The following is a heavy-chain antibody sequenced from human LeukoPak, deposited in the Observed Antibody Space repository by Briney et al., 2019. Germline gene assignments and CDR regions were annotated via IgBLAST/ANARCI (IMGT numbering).Heavy chain of an antibody. CDR1: GGSISSYY. D-gene: IGHD3-22*01. Sequence: SETLSLTCTVSGGSISSYYWSWIRQPPGKGLEWIGYIYYSGSTNYNPSLKSRVTISVDTSKNQFSLKLSSVTAADTAVYYCARGYYYDSSGYYWFDPWGQGTLVTVPS. CDR2: IYYSGST. V-gene: IGHV4-59*01. CDR3: ARGYYYDSSGYYWFDP. J-gene: IGHJ5*02.